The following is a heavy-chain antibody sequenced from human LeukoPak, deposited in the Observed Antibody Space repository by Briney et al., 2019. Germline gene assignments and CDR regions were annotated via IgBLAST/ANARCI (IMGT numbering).Heavy chain of an antibody. CDR1: RFTFSTYG. J-gene: IGHJ4*02. D-gene: IGHD2-21*01. CDR3: ARPLAVVVIATNFDY. CDR2: ISYDGSNK. Sequence: PGRSLRLSCAASRFTFSTYGMHWVRQAPGKGLEWVAVISYDGSNKYYADSVKGRFTISRDNSKNTLYLQMNSLRAEDTAVYYCARPLAVVVIATNFDYWGQGTLVTVSS. V-gene: IGHV3-30*03.